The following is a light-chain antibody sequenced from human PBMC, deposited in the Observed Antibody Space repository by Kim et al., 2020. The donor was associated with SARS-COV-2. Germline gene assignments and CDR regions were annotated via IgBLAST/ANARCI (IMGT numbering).Light chain of an antibody. CDR2: QAS. CDR1: QSVDGW. Sequence: DIQMTQSPSTLSAFVGDRVTMTCRASQSVDGWLAWYQQKPGKAPRLLIYQASKLASGVPSRFSGSGSWTDFTLTVSNLQSDDSAVYYCKQYETYWTFGPGTKVDIK. CDR3: KQYETYWT. J-gene: IGKJ1*01. V-gene: IGKV1-5*03.